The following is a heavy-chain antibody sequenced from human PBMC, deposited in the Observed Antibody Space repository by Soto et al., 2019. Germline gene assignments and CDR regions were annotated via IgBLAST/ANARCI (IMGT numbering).Heavy chain of an antibody. J-gene: IGHJ4*02. Sequence: QVQLVESGGGVVQPGRSLRLSCAASGFTFSSYGMHWVRQAPGKGLEWVAVIWYDGSNEYYADSVKGRFTISRDNSKNTLYLQMNSLRAEDTAVYYCARVRNQWRSEFDYWGQGTLVTVSS. CDR2: IWYDGSNE. CDR3: ARVRNQWRSEFDY. V-gene: IGHV3-33*01. CDR1: GFTFSSYG. D-gene: IGHD6-19*01.